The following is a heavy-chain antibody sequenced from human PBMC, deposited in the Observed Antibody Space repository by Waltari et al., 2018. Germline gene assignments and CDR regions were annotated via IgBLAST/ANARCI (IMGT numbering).Heavy chain of an antibody. J-gene: IGHJ5*02. V-gene: IGHV1-69*04. D-gene: IGHD6-19*01. CDR1: GGTFSSYA. CDR2: IIPILGIA. CDR3: ARDESGIAVAGNWFDP. Sequence: QVQLVQSGAEVKKPGSSVKVSCKASGGTFSSYAISWVRQAPGQGLEWMGGIIPILGIANYAQKFQGRVTITADESTSTAYRELSSLRSEDTAVYYCARDESGIAVAGNWFDPWGQGTLVTVSS.